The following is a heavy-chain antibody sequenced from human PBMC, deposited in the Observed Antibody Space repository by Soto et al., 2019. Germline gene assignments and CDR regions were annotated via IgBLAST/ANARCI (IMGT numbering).Heavy chain of an antibody. D-gene: IGHD3-3*01. CDR1: GFTFTSSA. CDR2: IVVGSGNT. CDR3: AANSPQVGRILRFFEGVPAVSSSGMDA. V-gene: IGHV1-58*01. J-gene: IGHJ6*02. Sequence: SVKVSCKASGFTFTSSAVQWVRQARGQRLEWIGWIVVGSGNTNYAQKFQERVTITRDMSTSTAYMELSSLRSEDTAVYYCAANSPQVGRILRFFEGVPAVSSSGMDAGGQGTTV.